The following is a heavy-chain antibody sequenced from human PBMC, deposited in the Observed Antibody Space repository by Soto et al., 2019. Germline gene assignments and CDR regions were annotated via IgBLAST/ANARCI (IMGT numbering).Heavy chain of an antibody. D-gene: IGHD6-13*01. CDR1: GGTFSSYA. CDR3: ARVLAAAAPEGFDY. J-gene: IGHJ4*02. CDR2: IIPIFGTA. Sequence: SVKVSCKASGGTFSSYAISWVRQAPGQGLEWMGGIIPIFGTANYAQKFQGRVTITADKSTSTAYMELSSLRSEDTAVYYCARVLAAAAPEGFDYWGQGTMVTVYS. V-gene: IGHV1-69*06.